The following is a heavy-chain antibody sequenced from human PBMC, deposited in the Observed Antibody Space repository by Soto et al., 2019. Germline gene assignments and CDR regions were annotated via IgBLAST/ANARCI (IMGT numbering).Heavy chain of an antibody. CDR3: AHGGVEWLFGY. CDR1: GFSLSTRGVG. J-gene: IGHJ4*02. D-gene: IGHD3-3*01. Sequence: QITLKESGPPLVRPTQTLTLTCTFSGFSLSTRGVGVGWIRQPPGKALEWLALIYWDDDKRYSPSLKSRLTISTDTSKNQVVLTMTNMDPVDTATYYCAHGGVEWLFGYWGQGTLVTVSS. CDR2: IYWDDDK. V-gene: IGHV2-5*02.